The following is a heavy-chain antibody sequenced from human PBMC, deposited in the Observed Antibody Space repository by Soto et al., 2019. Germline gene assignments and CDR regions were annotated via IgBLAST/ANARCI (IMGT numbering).Heavy chain of an antibody. J-gene: IGHJ5*02. D-gene: IGHD3-10*01. CDR3: AHEGFGSDNWFDA. CDR1: GFSLTTTGLG. V-gene: IGHV2-5*01. CDR2: IYWNDEK. Sequence: QITLKESGPTLVTPTQTLTLTCTFSGFSLTTTGLGVAWIRQPPGKALEWLALIYWNDEKRYRPSLRSRLTITMVTSKTQVVLTMTDMDPVDTAPYFCAHEGFGSDNWFDAWGQGALVIVSS.